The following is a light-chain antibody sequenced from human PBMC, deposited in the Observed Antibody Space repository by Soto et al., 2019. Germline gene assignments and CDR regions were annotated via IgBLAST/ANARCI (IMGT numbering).Light chain of an antibody. J-gene: IGLJ2*01. V-gene: IGLV2-14*01. CDR2: DVS. CDR1: SSDVGGYNY. CDR3: SSYTSSSTLVV. Sequence: SALTQPASVSGSHGQSITISCTGTSSDVGGYNYVSWYQQHPGKAPKLMIYDVSNRPSGVSNRFSGSKSGNTASLTISGLQAEDEADYYCSSYTSSSTLVVFGGGTKL.